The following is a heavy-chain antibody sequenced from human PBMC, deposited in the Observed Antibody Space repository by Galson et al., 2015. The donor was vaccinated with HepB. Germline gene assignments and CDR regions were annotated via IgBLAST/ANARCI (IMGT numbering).Heavy chain of an antibody. J-gene: IGHJ4*02. D-gene: IGHD3-10*01. V-gene: IGHV3-15*07. CDR3: TSTYMRHGSGYY. CDR1: GFTFSNAW. CDR2: IKSKTDGGTT. Sequence: SLRLSCAASGFTFSNAWMNWVRQAPGKGLEWVGRIKSKTDGGTTDYAAPVKGRFTISRDDSKNTLYLQMNSLKTEDTAVYYCTSTYMRHGSGYYWGQGTLVTVSS.